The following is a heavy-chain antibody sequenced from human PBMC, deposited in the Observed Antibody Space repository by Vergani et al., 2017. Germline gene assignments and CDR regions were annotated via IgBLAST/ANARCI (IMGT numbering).Heavy chain of an antibody. CDR1: GGSISSGGYY. CDR3: ARTVRICWSGYASPDYFDY. J-gene: IGHJ4*02. D-gene: IGHD3-3*01. Sequence: QLQLQESGPGLVKPSETLSLTCTVSGGSISSGGYYWSWIRQHPGKGLEWIGYIYYSGSTYYNPSLKSRVTISVDTSKNQFSLKLSAVTAADTAVYYCARTVRICWSGYASPDYFDYWGQGTLVTVSS. CDR2: IYYSGST. V-gene: IGHV4-31*03.